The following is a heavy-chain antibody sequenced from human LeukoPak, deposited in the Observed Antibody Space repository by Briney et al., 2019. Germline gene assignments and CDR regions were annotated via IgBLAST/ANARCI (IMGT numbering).Heavy chain of an antibody. V-gene: IGHV4-34*01. Sequence: KPSETLSPTCAVYGGPFSGYYWGWIRQPPGKGLEWIGEINHSGSTNYNPSLKSRVTISVDTSKNQFSLKLSSVTAADTAVYYCARGRGYSYGFCWFDPWGQGTLVTVSS. D-gene: IGHD5-18*01. CDR3: ARGRGYSYGFCWFDP. J-gene: IGHJ5*02. CDR1: GGPFSGYY. CDR2: INHSGST.